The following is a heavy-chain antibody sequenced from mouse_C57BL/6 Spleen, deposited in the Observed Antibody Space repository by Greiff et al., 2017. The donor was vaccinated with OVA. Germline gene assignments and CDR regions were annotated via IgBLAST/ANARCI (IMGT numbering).Heavy chain of an antibody. Sequence: EVHLVESGGGLVKPGGSLKLSCAASGFTFSSYAMSWVRQTPEKRLEWVATISDGGSYTYYPDNVKGRFTISRDNAKNNLYLQMSHLKSEDTAMYYCARDLLYGAFDYWGQGTTLTVSS. CDR3: ARDLLYGAFDY. CDR2: ISDGGSYT. CDR1: GFTFSSYA. D-gene: IGHD1-1*02. V-gene: IGHV5-4*01. J-gene: IGHJ2*01.